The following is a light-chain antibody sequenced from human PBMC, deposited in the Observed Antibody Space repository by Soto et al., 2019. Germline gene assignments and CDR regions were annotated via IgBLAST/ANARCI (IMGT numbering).Light chain of an antibody. CDR1: NNDVGAYTY. V-gene: IGLV2-14*01. CDR2: EVS. J-gene: IGLJ2*01. CDR3: CSYRTGSSV. Sequence: QSALTQPASVSGSPGQSITISCTGTNNDVGAYTYVSWYQQHPGKAPRLIIYEVSYRPSGVSNRFSGSKSGNTASLTISGLQAEDEADYYCCSYRTGSSVFGGGTKLTVL.